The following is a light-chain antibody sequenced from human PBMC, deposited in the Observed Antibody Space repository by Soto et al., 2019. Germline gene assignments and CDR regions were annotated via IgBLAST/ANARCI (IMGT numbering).Light chain of an antibody. J-gene: IGKJ1*01. V-gene: IGKV1-5*03. Sequence: DIQMTQSPSTLSASVGDRVTITCRASQSIRSWLARYQQKPGKAPNLLIYQASNLKSGVPSRFSGSGSGTEYTLTISSLQPDDFATYYCQQYNSYPWTFGLGTKVEIK. CDR2: QAS. CDR3: QQYNSYPWT. CDR1: QSIRSW.